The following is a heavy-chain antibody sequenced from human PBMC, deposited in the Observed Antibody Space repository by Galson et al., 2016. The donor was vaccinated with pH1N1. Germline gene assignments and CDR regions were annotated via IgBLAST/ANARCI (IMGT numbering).Heavy chain of an antibody. V-gene: IGHV1-18*01. CDR2: ISAINASP. Sequence: SVKVSCKASGYTFTAYGINWVRQAPGQGLEWMGRISAINASPSYAQKFQGRVTMTSDPSTNTAYMEPGSLRSGDTAVYYCARTAAAAYFDYWGQGTLITVSS. J-gene: IGHJ4*02. CDR1: GYTFTAYG. CDR3: ARTAAAAYFDY. D-gene: IGHD6-13*01.